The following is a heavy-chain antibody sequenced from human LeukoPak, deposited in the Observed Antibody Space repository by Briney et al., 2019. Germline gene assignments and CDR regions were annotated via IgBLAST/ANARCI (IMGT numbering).Heavy chain of an antibody. Sequence: VASVKVSCKASGYTFTGYYIHWVRQAPGQGLEWMGWINPNSDGTNYAQKFQGRGTMTTETSISTAYMELSRLRSDDTAVYYCAKYSDIWSRLTPLLYWGQGTLVTVSP. J-gene: IGHJ4*02. CDR2: INPNSDGT. CDR3: AKYSDIWSRLTPLLY. D-gene: IGHD3-3*01. CDR1: GYTFTGYY. V-gene: IGHV1-2*02.